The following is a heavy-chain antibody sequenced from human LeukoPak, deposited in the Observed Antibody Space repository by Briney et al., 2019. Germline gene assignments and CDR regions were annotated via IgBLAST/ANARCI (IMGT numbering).Heavy chain of an antibody. V-gene: IGHV3-48*04. CDR1: GFTFSSYW. Sequence: GGSLRLSCVASGFTFSSYWMHWVRQAPGKGLEWVSWISRSGNTKYADSVKGRFTISRDNAKNSLYLQMNSLRVEDTAVYYCARDAPGTVTNDYWGQGTLVTVSS. J-gene: IGHJ4*02. CDR3: ARDAPGTVTNDY. D-gene: IGHD4-17*01. CDR2: ISRSGNTK.